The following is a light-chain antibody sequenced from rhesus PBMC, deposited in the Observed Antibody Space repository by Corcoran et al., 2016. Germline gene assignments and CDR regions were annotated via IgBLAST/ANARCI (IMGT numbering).Light chain of an antibody. CDR1: QSVSSR. V-gene: IGKV3-17*02. Sequence: EIVMTQSPATLSLSPGERATLSCRASQSVSSRLAWYQQKPGQAPRLLIYGASIRVTGIPDRFSGSGSGTEFTLTISSLEPEDVAVYFGQQESSWSNSFGQGTKVEIK. CDR2: GAS. J-gene: IGKJ2*01. CDR3: QQESSWSNS.